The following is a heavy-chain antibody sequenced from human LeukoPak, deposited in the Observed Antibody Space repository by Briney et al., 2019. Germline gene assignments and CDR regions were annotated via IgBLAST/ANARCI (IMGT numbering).Heavy chain of an antibody. CDR1: GGSISSYY. J-gene: IGHJ6*03. CDR2: IYTSGST. CDR3: AGFSSSWPAYYYYYMDV. D-gene: IGHD6-13*01. Sequence: SETLSLTCTVSGGSISSYYWSWIRQPAGKGLEWIGRIYTSGSTNYNPSLKSRVTMSVDTSKNQFSLKLSSVTAADTAVYYCAGFSSSWPAYYYYYMDVWGKGTTVTVSS. V-gene: IGHV4-4*07.